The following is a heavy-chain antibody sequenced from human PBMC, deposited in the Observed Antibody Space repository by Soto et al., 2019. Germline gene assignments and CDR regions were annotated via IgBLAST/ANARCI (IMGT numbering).Heavy chain of an antibody. J-gene: IGHJ2*01. V-gene: IGHV4-39*01. CDR1: GGSISSSSYY. CDR3: ASRKNYDYSWGSYRGWYFDL. D-gene: IGHD3-16*01. Sequence: QLQLQESGPGLVKPSETLSLTCTVSGGSISSSSYYWGWIRQPPGKGLEWMGSIYYSGSTYYNPFLKSRVSISVDTSKNQFSLQLSSVTAEDTAVYYCASRKNYDYSWGSYRGWYFDLWGRGTLVTVSS. CDR2: IYYSGST.